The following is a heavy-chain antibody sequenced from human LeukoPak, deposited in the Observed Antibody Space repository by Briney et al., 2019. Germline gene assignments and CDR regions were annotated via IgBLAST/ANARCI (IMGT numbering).Heavy chain of an antibody. CDR1: GDSVSRDTAA. Sequence: SQTLSLTCTISGDSVSRDTAAWNWVRQSPSRGLEWLGRTYYRSKWYNDYAVSVKSRITINPDTSKNQFSLQLNSVTPEDTAVYYCARDRGGSSWYYFDNWGQGSLVTVSS. CDR3: ARDRGGSSWYYFDN. V-gene: IGHV6-1*01. J-gene: IGHJ4*02. D-gene: IGHD6-13*01. CDR2: TYYRSKWYN.